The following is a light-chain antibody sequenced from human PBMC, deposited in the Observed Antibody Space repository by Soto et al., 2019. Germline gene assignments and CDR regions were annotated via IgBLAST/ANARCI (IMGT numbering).Light chain of an antibody. CDR2: AAS. CDR3: QQYENWPPYT. Sequence: EIEMTQSPATLSVFPGERATLSCRASQSVRTNLAWYQQKPGQAPRLLIYAASIRATGIPARFSGSGFGTEFTLTISSLKSEDFAVYYCQQYENWPPYTFGQGTKLEIK. V-gene: IGKV3-15*01. J-gene: IGKJ2*01. CDR1: QSVRTN.